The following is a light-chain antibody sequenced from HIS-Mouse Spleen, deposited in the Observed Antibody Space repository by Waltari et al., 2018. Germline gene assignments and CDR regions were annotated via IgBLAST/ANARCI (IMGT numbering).Light chain of an antibody. V-gene: IGKV3-20*01. Sequence: EIVLTQSPGTLSLSPVERATLSCRASQSVSSSYLAWYQQKPGQAPRLLIYGASSRATGIPDRFSGSGSGTDFTLTISRLEPEDFAVYYCQQYGSSPRTFGQGTKVEIK. CDR3: QQYGSSPRT. J-gene: IGKJ1*01. CDR1: QSVSSSY. CDR2: GAS.